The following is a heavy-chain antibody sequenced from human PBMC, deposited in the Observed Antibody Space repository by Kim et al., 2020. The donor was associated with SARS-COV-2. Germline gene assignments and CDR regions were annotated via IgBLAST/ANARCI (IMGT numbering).Heavy chain of an antibody. Sequence: SVKVSCKASGGTFSSYAISWVRQAPGQGLEWMGGIIPIFGTANYAQKFQGRVTITADESTSTAYMELSSLRSEDTAVYYCARDSAPLIAAAGILSKSEPKRNGMDVWGQGTTVTVSS. D-gene: IGHD6-13*01. CDR2: IIPIFGTA. CDR1: GGTFSSYA. CDR3: ARDSAPLIAAAGILSKSEPKRNGMDV. J-gene: IGHJ6*02. V-gene: IGHV1-69*13.